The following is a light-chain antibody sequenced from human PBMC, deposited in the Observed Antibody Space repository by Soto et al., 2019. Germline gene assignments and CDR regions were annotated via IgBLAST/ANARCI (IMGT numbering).Light chain of an antibody. CDR3: NSYTSSSALV. J-gene: IGLJ2*01. Sequence: QSALTQPASVSGSPGQSITISCTGTSSDIGGYNYVSWYQQHPGKAPKLMIYDVNNRPSGVSSRFSGSKSGNTASLTISGLQAEDEADYYCNSYTSSSALVFGGGTKLTVL. CDR2: DVN. CDR1: SSDIGGYNY. V-gene: IGLV2-14*01.